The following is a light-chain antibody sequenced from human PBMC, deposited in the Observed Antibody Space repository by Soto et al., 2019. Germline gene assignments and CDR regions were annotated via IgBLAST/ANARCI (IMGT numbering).Light chain of an antibody. CDR1: QSVSSSY. V-gene: IGKV3-20*01. CDR2: GAS. J-gene: IGKJ2*01. Sequence: EIVLTQSPGTLSLSPGERATLSCRASQSVSSSYLAWYQQKPGQAPRLLIYGASSRATGIPDRFSGSWSGTDFTLTISRLEAEDFAVYYCHQYGSSPYTFGQGTKLEIK. CDR3: HQYGSSPYT.